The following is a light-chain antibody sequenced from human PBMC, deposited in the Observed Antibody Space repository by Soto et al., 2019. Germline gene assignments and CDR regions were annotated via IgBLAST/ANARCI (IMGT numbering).Light chain of an antibody. Sequence: EIVLTQSPGTLSLSPGGRATLSCRASQSIKNLLAWYQQRPGQSPRLLIYGAYSRATGIPDRFSGSGSGTDFTLTISRLEPEDFAVYYCQQYGSSPITFGQGTKVDIK. CDR2: GAY. CDR3: QQYGSSPIT. J-gene: IGKJ1*01. CDR1: QSIKNL. V-gene: IGKV3-20*01.